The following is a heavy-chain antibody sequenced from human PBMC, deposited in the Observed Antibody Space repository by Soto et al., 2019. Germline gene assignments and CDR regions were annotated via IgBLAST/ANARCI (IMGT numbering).Heavy chain of an antibody. CDR1: GGSITSSSYY. CDR2: IYYSGST. V-gene: IGHV4-39*01. CDR3: ATQEVGGSYVYTFDP. Sequence: QLHLRESGPGLVKPSETLSLTCTVSGGSITSSSYYWGWIRQPPGKGLEWIGSIYYSGSTYYNPSLKSRVTISVDTAKSQFSLKLSSVTSADTAVYDWATQEVGGSYVYTFDPWGQGPLVTVSS. J-gene: IGHJ5*02. D-gene: IGHD1-26*01.